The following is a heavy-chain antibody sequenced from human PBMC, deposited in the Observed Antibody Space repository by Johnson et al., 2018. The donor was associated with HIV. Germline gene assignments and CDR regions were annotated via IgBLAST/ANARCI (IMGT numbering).Heavy chain of an antibody. V-gene: IGHV3-7*02. J-gene: IGHJ3*02. CDR2: IKQDGSEK. Sequence: VQLVESGGGLVQPGGSLRLSCAASGFTVSSDYMSWVRQAPGEGLEWVANIKQDGSEKYYVDSVKGRFTISRDNAKNSLYLQMNSLRVEDTAVYYCARGAPPTWYSSSWRGGAFDIWGQGTMVTVSS. CDR3: ARGAPPTWYSSSWRGGAFDI. CDR1: GFTVSSDY. D-gene: IGHD6-13*01.